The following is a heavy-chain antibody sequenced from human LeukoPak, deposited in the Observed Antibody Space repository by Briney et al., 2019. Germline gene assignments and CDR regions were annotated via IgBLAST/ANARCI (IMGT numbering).Heavy chain of an antibody. D-gene: IGHD2-2*01. Sequence: SETLSLTCTVSGGSISSYYWSWIRQPPGKGLEWIGYIYYSGSTNYNPSLKSRVTISVDTSKNQFSLKLSAVTAADTAVYYWARDLGVVPAAIYAFDIWGQGTMVTVSS. CDR2: IYYSGST. V-gene: IGHV4-59*01. CDR1: GGSISSYY. CDR3: ARDLGVVPAAIYAFDI. J-gene: IGHJ3*02.